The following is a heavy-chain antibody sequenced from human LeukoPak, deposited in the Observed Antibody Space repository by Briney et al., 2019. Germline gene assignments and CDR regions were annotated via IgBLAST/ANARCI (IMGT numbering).Heavy chain of an antibody. V-gene: IGHV1-18*01. CDR2: ISASNGNT. CDR1: GYTFTSYG. CDR3: ARDRRCSGGSCYKGYFDY. D-gene: IGHD2-15*01. J-gene: IGHJ4*02. Sequence: GASVKVSCKASGYTFTSYGISWVRQAPGQGLEWMGWISASNGNTNYAQKLQGRVTMTTDTSTSTAYMELRSLRSDDTAVYYCARDRRCSGGSCYKGYFDYWGQGTLVTVSS.